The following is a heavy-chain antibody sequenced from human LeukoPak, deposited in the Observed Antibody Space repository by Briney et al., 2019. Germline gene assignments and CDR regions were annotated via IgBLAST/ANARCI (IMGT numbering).Heavy chain of an antibody. D-gene: IGHD5-12*01. V-gene: IGHV4-59*02. CDR3: ARAPMAITTSAFPDAFDF. CDR2: VSYSGGT. CDR1: GDSVSGHY. J-gene: IGHJ4*02. Sequence: SETLSLTCTVSGDSVSGHYWSWIRQTPGKGLEWIGYVSYSGGTNYNPSLKRRVSISLDTSKNQFSLKLSSPAAADPAVYYCARAPMAITTSAFPDAFDFWGQGALVTVSS.